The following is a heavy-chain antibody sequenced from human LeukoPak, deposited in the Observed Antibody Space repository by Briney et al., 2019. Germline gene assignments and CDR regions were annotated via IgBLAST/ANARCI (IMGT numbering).Heavy chain of an antibody. J-gene: IGHJ4*02. D-gene: IGHD3-22*01. CDR2: ISGYNGHP. CDR3: ARESQIRYYYDRSGYYYGALDY. CDR1: GYTFTNYG. V-gene: IGHV1-18*01. Sequence: ASVKVSCKASGYTFTNYGISWVRRAPGQGLEWMGWISGYNGHPNYAEKLQGRVTMTTDTSTSTAYMELSSLRSDDTAVFYCARESQIRYYYDRSGYYYGALDYWGQGSLVTVSS.